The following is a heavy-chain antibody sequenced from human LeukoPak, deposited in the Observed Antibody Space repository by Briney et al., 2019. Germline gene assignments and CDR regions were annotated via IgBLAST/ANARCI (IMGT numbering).Heavy chain of an antibody. V-gene: IGHV3-21*01. J-gene: IGHJ4*02. Sequence: GGSLRLSCAASGFTFSSYSMNWVRQAPGKGLEWVSSISSSSYIYYADSVKGRFTIPRDNAKNSLYLQMNSLRAEDTAVYYCARGRHYDILTGYLNPYYFDYWGQGTLVTVSS. CDR1: GFTFSSYS. CDR3: ARGRHYDILTGYLNPYYFDY. D-gene: IGHD3-9*01. CDR2: ISSSSYI.